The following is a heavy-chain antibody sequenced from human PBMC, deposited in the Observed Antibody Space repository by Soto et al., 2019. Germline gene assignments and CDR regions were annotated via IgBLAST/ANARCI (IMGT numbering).Heavy chain of an antibody. J-gene: IGHJ4*02. CDR3: ARGPGYFDY. CDR2: INHSGST. V-gene: IGHV4-34*01. Sequence: PSETLSLTCAVCGGSFSGYYWSWIRQPPGKGLEWIGEINHSGSTNYNPSLKSRVTISVDTSKNQFSLKLSSVTAADTAVYYCARGPGYFDYWGQGTLVTVSS. CDR1: GGSFSGYY.